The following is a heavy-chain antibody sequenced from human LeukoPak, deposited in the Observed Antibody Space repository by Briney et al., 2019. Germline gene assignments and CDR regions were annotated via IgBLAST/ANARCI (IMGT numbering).Heavy chain of an antibody. J-gene: IGHJ4*02. V-gene: IGHV4-39*01. CDR2: IYYSGST. Sequence: PSETLSLTCTVSGGSISSSSYYWGWIRQPPGKGLEWIGSIYYSGSTYYNPSLKSRVTISVDTSKSQFSLKLSSVTAADTAVYYCARIEMATISGYFDYWGQGTLVTVSS. CDR3: ARIEMATISGYFDY. CDR1: GGSISSSSYY. D-gene: IGHD5-24*01.